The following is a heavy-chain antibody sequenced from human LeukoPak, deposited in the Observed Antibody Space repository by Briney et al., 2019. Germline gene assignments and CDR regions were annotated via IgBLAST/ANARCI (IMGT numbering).Heavy chain of an antibody. CDR2: IYYSGST. J-gene: IGHJ4*02. CDR1: GGSISSSSYY. D-gene: IGHD4-23*01. CDR3: ARGREYGGKIDY. V-gene: IGHV4-39*07. Sequence: SETLSLTCTVSGGSISSSSYYWGWIRQPPGKGLEWIGSIYYSGSTYYNPSLKSRVTISVDTSKNQFSLKLTSVTAADTAVYYCARGREYGGKIDYWGQGTLVTVSS.